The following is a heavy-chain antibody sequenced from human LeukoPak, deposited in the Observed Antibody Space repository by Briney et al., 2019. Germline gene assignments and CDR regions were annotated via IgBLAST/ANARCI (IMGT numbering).Heavy chain of an antibody. CDR1: RFTFSNYG. CDR3: AREVGTPQAFDI. V-gene: IGHV3-48*01. Sequence: PGGSLRLSCGASRFTFSNYGVHWVRQAPGKGLEWVSYINSRSSTIYYADSVRGRFTISRDNAKNSLYLQMNSLKAEDTAIYYCAREVGTPQAFDIWGQGTMVTVSS. CDR2: INSRSSTI. J-gene: IGHJ3*02. D-gene: IGHD1-26*01.